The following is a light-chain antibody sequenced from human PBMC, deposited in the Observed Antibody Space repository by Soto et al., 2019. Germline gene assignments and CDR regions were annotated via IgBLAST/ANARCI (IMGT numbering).Light chain of an antibody. J-gene: IGKJ5*01. Sequence: EIVMMQSPVTLSVSPGERATLSCRASQSVSSNLAWYQQKPGQAPRLLIFGASTRATGIPARFSGSGSGTEFTLTISSLQSEDFAVYYCQQYNKWPPITFGQGTRLEIK. V-gene: IGKV3-15*01. CDR3: QQYNKWPPIT. CDR1: QSVSSN. CDR2: GAS.